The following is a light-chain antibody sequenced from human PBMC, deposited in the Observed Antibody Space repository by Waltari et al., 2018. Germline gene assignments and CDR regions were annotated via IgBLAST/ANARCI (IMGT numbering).Light chain of an antibody. J-gene: IGKJ1*01. CDR1: QSISSW. Sequence: DIQMTQSPSTLSASVGDRVTITCRASQSISSWLAWYQQKPGKAPKRLIYKASSLESGVPSRFSGSGSWTDFTLTISNLQPEDFATYYCQQLHTYPPWTFGPGTRVEMK. CDR3: QQLHTYPPWT. CDR2: KAS. V-gene: IGKV1-5*03.